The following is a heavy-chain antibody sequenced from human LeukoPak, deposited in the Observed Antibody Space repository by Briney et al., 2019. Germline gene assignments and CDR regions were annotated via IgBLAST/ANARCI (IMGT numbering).Heavy chain of an antibody. J-gene: IGHJ4*02. Sequence: GASVKVSCKASGYTFTGYYMHWVRQAPGQGLEWMGWINPNSGGTNYAQKFQGRVTMTRETSISTAYMELSRLRSDDTAVYYCARDMCSGGSCYFDYWGQGTLVTVSS. CDR3: ARDMCSGGSCYFDY. V-gene: IGHV1-2*02. D-gene: IGHD2-15*01. CDR2: INPNSGGT. CDR1: GYTFTGYY.